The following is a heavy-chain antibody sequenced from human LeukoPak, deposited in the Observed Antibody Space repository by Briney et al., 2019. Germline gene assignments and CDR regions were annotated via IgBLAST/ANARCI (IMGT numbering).Heavy chain of an antibody. Sequence: GPSVKVSCKASGGTFTSYAISWVRQAPGQGLEWMGGIIPIFGTANYAQKFQGRVTITADESTSTAYMELSSLRSEDTAVYYCAIARNIDFEYSVLDFSAEEVCDAFDIWGEGKMVTVSS. D-gene: IGHD2/OR15-2a*01. CDR2: IIPIFGTA. J-gene: IGHJ3*02. CDR3: AIARNIDFEYSVLDFSAEEVCDAFDI. V-gene: IGHV1-69*01. CDR1: GGTFTSYA.